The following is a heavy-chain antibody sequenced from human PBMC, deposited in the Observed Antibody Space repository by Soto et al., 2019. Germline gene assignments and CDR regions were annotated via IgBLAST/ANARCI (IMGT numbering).Heavy chain of an antibody. CDR1: GYTFTSYD. J-gene: IGHJ6*03. CDR2: MNPNSGNT. D-gene: IGHD3-3*01. CDR3: ARKYDFWSGHTDYCYMDV. V-gene: IGHV1-8*01. Sequence: VASVKVSCKASGYTFTSYDINWVRQATGQGLEWMGWMNPNSGNTGYAQKFQGRVTMTRNTSISTAYMELSSLRSEDTAVYYCARKYDFWSGHTDYCYMDVWGKGTTVTVSS.